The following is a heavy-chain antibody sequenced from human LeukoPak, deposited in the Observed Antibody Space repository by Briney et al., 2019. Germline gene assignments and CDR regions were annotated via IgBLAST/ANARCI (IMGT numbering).Heavy chain of an antibody. CDR2: IRYDGTSQ. J-gene: IGHJ4*02. Sequence: GGSLRLSCATSGFTLSIYGMHWVRQAPGKGLEWVAFIRYDGTSQYYTDSVKGRFTISRDNSINTMYVQMNSLRVEDTAVYYCAKVGFGWYQIDYWGQGTLVTVSS. CDR3: AKVGFGWYQIDY. V-gene: IGHV3-30*02. CDR1: GFTLSIYG. D-gene: IGHD6-19*01.